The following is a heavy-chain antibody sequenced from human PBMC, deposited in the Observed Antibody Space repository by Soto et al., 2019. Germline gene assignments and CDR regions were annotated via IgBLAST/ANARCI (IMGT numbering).Heavy chain of an antibody. J-gene: IGHJ4*02. Sequence: KPSETLSLTCAVYGGSFSGYYWSWIRQPPGKGLEWIGEINHSGSTNYNPSLKSRVNISVDTSKNQFSLKLSSVTAADTAVYYCARGLGIAAAGTKRGFDDWGQGTLVTVS. CDR3: ARGLGIAAAGTKRGFDD. CDR2: INHSGST. CDR1: GGSFSGYY. D-gene: IGHD6-13*01. V-gene: IGHV4-34*01.